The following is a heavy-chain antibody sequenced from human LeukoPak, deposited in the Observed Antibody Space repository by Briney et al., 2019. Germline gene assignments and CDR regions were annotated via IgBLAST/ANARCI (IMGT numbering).Heavy chain of an antibody. V-gene: IGHV4-4*07. CDR1: GGPISSYY. Sequence: PSETLSLTSTVSGGPISSYYWSWMRQPAGEALEWIGRIYTSGSTNYNPSLKSRVTMSVDTSKNQFSLKPSSVTAADTAVYYCARDIGPNWFDPWGQGTLVTVSS. CDR3: ARDIGPNWFDP. CDR2: IYTSGST. D-gene: IGHD3-10*01. J-gene: IGHJ5*02.